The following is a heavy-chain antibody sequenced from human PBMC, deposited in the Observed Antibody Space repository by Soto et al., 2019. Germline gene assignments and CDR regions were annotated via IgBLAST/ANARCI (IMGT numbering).Heavy chain of an antibody. D-gene: IGHD3-3*01. Sequence: PGESLKISCKGSGYSFTSYWIGWVRQMPGKGLEWMGIIYPGDSDTRYSPSFQGQVTISADKSISTAYLQWSSLKASDTAMYYCATTYYDFWSGYYMSKQPPHWFDPWGQGTLVTVSS. CDR3: ATTYYDFWSGYYMSKQPPHWFDP. J-gene: IGHJ5*02. V-gene: IGHV5-51*01. CDR1: GYSFTSYW. CDR2: IYPGDSDT.